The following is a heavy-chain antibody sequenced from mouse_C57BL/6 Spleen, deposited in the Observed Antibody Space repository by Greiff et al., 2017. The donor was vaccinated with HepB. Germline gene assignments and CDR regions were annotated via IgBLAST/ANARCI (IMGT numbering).Heavy chain of an antibody. V-gene: IGHV5-4*01. CDR1: GFTFSSYA. D-gene: IGHD1-1*01. J-gene: IGHJ2*01. Sequence: EVKVVESGGGLVKPGGSLKLSCAASGFTFSSYAMYWVRQTPEKRLEWVATISDGGSYTYYPDNVKGRFTISRDNAKNNLYLQMSHLKSEDTAMYYCARDPVYYGSSGYFDYWGQGTTLTVSS. CDR3: ARDPVYYGSSGYFDY. CDR2: ISDGGSYT.